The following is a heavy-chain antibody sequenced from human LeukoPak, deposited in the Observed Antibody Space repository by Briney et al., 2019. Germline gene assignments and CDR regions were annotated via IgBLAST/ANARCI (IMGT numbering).Heavy chain of an antibody. V-gene: IGHV3-21*01. D-gene: IGHD6-19*01. J-gene: IGHJ4*02. CDR1: GFTFSSYS. Sequence: PGGSLRLSCAASGFTFSSYSMNWVRQAPGKGLEWVSSISSSSSYIYYADSVKGRFTISRDNAKNSLYLQMNSLRVEDTAVYYCTTHLPGIAVAGWDWGQGTLVTVSS. CDR3: TTHLPGIAVAGWD. CDR2: ISSSSSYI.